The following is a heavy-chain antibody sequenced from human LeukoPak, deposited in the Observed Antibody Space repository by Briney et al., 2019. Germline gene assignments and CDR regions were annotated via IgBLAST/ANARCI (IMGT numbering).Heavy chain of an antibody. CDR1: GFTFSSYA. CDR2: VSGSGGST. V-gene: IGHV3-23*01. CDR3: AKPRAVGVNTFFDY. Sequence: GGSLRLSRAASGFTFSSYAMRWVRQAPGKGLEWVSSVSGSGGSTHYADSVKGRFTISRDNSKNTLYLQMNSLRAEDTAVYYCAKPRAVGVNTFFDYWGQGTLVTVSS. D-gene: IGHD2/OR15-2a*01. J-gene: IGHJ4*02.